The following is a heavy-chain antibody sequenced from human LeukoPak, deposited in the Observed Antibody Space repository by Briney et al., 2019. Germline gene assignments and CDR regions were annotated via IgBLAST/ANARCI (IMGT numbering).Heavy chain of an antibody. J-gene: IGHJ3*02. Sequence: SETLSLTCTVSGGSISSYHWSWIRQPPGKGLEWIGYIYYSGSTNYNPSLKSRVTISVDTSKNQFSLKLSSVTAADTAVYYCASAGSTDAFDIWGQGTMVTVSS. CDR2: IYYSGST. D-gene: IGHD5/OR15-5a*01. V-gene: IGHV4-59*08. CDR3: ASAGSTDAFDI. CDR1: GGSISSYH.